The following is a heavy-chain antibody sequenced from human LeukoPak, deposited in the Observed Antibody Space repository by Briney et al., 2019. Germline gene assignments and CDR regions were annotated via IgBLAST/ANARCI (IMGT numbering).Heavy chain of an antibody. Sequence: GGSLRLSCAASGFTFSSYGMHWVRQAPGKGLEWVAFIRYDGSNKYYADSVKGRFTISRDNSKNTLYLQMNNLGVEDTALYYCAKDAYSGYGDFDYWGQGTLVTVSS. CDR3: AKDAYSGYGDFDY. D-gene: IGHD4-17*01. CDR2: IRYDGSNK. J-gene: IGHJ4*02. CDR1: GFTFSSYG. V-gene: IGHV3-30*02.